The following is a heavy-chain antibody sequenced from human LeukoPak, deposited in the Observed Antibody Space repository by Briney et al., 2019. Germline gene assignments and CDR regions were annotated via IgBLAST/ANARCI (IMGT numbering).Heavy chain of an antibody. Sequence: SVKVSCKASGGTFISYAISWVRQAPGQGLEWMGGIIPIFGTANYAQKFQGRVTITADESTSTAYMELSSLRSEDTAVYYCASNYSPYYYGMDVWGQGTTVTVSS. CDR1: GGTFISYA. V-gene: IGHV1-69*13. CDR2: IIPIFGTA. D-gene: IGHD4-11*01. CDR3: ASNYSPYYYGMDV. J-gene: IGHJ6*02.